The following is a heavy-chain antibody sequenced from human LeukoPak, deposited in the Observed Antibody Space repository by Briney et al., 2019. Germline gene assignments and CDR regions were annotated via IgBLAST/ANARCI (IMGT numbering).Heavy chain of an antibody. Sequence: PGGSLRLSCAASGFTFRRYDMHWVRQVTGKGLEWVSAVGISGDTYYAGSVKGRFTISRENAKNSLYLQMNSLTAGDTAVYYCVRGGILVPGIDEIDYWGQGTLVTVSS. J-gene: IGHJ4*02. V-gene: IGHV3-13*01. CDR1: GFTFRRYD. CDR2: VGISGDT. CDR3: VRGGILVPGIDEIDY. D-gene: IGHD6-19*01.